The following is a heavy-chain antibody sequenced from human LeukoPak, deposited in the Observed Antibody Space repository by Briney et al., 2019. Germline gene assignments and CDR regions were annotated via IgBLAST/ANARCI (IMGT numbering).Heavy chain of an antibody. Sequence: SVKVSCKASGGTFSSYAISWVRQAPGQGLEWMGGITPIFGTANYAQKFQGRVTITADKSTSTAYMELSSLRSDDTAVYYCVRENSVDYFRGPFDPFDIWGQGTMVTVSS. V-gene: IGHV1-69*06. D-gene: IGHD3-10*01. CDR1: GGTFSSYA. CDR3: VRENSVDYFRGPFDPFDI. J-gene: IGHJ3*02. CDR2: ITPIFGTA.